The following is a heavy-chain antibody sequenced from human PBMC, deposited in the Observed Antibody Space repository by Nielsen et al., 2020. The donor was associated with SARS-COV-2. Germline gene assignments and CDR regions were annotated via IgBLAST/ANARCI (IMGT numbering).Heavy chain of an antibody. Sequence: WIRQPPGKGLEWVALISYDGSNKYYGDSVKGRFTISRDNSRNKVYLQMNSLRAEDTAVYYCAKDRITAAEYYGMDVWGQGTTVTVSS. CDR3: AKDRITAAEYYGMDV. D-gene: IGHD6-13*01. J-gene: IGHJ6*02. V-gene: IGHV3-30*18. CDR2: ISYDGSNK.